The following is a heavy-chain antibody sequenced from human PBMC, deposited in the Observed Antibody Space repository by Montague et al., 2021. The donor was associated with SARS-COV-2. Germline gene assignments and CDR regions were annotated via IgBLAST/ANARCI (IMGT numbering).Heavy chain of an antibody. CDR2: INNYNGDT. J-gene: IGHJ5*02. Sequence: SVKVSCKASGYTLNIYGFSWVRQAPGQGLEWMGWINNYNGDTKYGQQFQGRVTMTKDTSTSTAHMELRRLTSDDTAMYYCAAFGEVNWVDPWGQGTLVIVSS. CDR3: AAFGEVNWVDP. V-gene: IGHV1-18*01. D-gene: IGHD3-10*01. CDR1: GYTLNIYG.